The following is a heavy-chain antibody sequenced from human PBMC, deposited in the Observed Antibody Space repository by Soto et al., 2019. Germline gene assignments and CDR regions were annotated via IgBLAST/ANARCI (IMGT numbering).Heavy chain of an antibody. J-gene: IGHJ4*02. V-gene: IGHV3-23*01. CDR3: ANDYYGSGYFDY. D-gene: IGHD3-10*01. CDR1: GFNFGGYG. Sequence: GGALRISFTNPGFNFGGYGFWWFPPAPGKGLEWVSTISGSGGGTYYADSVKGRFTISRDNSKNTLYLQMNSLRAEDTAVYYCANDYYGSGYFDYWAQGTLVTVSS. CDR2: ISGSGGGT.